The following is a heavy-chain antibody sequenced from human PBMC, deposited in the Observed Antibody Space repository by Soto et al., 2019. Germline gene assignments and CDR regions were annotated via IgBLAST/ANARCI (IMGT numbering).Heavy chain of an antibody. Sequence: GESLKISRKGSGYSFTSYCISWVRQMPGKGLEWMGRIDPRDSYTNYSPSFQGHVTISADKSISTAYLQWSSLKASDTAMYYCARHKPTLGYCSSTSCYLMDVWAQGTTVPVSS. CDR1: GYSFTSYC. CDR3: ARHKPTLGYCSSTSCYLMDV. J-gene: IGHJ6*02. CDR2: IDPRDSYT. V-gene: IGHV5-10-1*01. D-gene: IGHD2-2*01.